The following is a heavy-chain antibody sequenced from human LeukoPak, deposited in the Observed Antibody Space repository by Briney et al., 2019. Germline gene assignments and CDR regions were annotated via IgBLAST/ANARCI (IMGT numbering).Heavy chain of an antibody. J-gene: IGHJ4*02. CDR1: GGSINSYY. CDR3: ARSPVLYYFDY. Sequence: SETLSLTCTVSGGSINSYYWSWIRQPPGKGLEWIGYIYYSGSTNYNPSLKSRVTISVNTSKNQFSLKLTSVTAADTAVYYCARSPVLYYFDYWGQGALVTVSS. CDR2: IYYSGST. V-gene: IGHV4-59*01.